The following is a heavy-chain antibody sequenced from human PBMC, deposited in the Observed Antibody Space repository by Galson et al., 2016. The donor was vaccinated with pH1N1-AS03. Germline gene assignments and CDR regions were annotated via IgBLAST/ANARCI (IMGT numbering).Heavy chain of an antibody. D-gene: IGHD2-2*01. CDR3: ARHRECQVLPSTMDV. Sequence: QSGAEVKKTGESLKISCKGSGYSFTGYWIGWVRQKPGKGLEWMGIIYPSDSDTRYNPSFQGQVTISVDESIGTAYLQWSSLKASDTAIYYCARHRECQVLPSTMDVWGQGTTVTVSS. V-gene: IGHV5-51*01. CDR2: IYPSDSDT. CDR1: GYSFTGYW. J-gene: IGHJ6*02.